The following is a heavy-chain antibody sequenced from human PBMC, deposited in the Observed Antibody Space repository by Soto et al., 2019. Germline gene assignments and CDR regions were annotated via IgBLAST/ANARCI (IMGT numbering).Heavy chain of an antibody. Sequence: EVQLVESGGGLVQPGGSLRLSCAASGFTFSSYWMSWVRQAPGKGLEWVANIKQDGSEKYYVDSVKGRFTISRDNAKNSLYLQMNSLRVEDTAVYYCARGSTDSYPGSRIFDFWGRGTLVTVSS. CDR1: GFTFSSYW. J-gene: IGHJ4*02. D-gene: IGHD3-10*01. V-gene: IGHV3-7*01. CDR3: ARGSTDSYPGSRIFDF. CDR2: IKQDGSEK.